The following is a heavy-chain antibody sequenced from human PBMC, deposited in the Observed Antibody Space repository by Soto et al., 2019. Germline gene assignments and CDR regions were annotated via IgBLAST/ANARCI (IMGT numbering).Heavy chain of an antibody. CDR2: INHRGST. CDR3: ARDTSSTSLRAEYFQV. D-gene: IGHD6-13*01. V-gene: IGHV4-34*01. J-gene: IGHJ1*01. Sequence: SETLSLTCAVYGGSFSGYYWSWIRQPPGKGLEWIGEINHRGSTNYNPSLKSRVTISVDTSKNQFSLKLSSVTAADTAVYYCARDTSSTSLRAEYFQVWGQGTQVTVSS. CDR1: GGSFSGYY.